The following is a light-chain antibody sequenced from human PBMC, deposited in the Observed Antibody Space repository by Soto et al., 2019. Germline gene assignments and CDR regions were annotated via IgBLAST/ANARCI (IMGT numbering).Light chain of an antibody. CDR1: SSNIGAGYD. CDR2: GNS. Sequence: QTVVTQPPSVSGAPGQRVTISCTGSSSNIGAGYDVHWYQQLPGTAPKLLIYGNSNRPSGVPDRFSGSKSGTSASLAITGLQAEDGADYYCQSYDSIHNHVFGTGTKLTVL. CDR3: QSYDSIHNHV. J-gene: IGLJ1*01. V-gene: IGLV1-40*01.